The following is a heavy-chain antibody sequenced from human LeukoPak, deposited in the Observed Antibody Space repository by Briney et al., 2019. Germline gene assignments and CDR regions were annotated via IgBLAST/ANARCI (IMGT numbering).Heavy chain of an antibody. J-gene: IGHJ4*02. D-gene: IGHD1-1*01. CDR1: GFTFTTYY. CDR3: ARENWSNDY. V-gene: IGHV3-7*01. Sequence: PGGSLRLSCAASGFTFTTYYMTLVRQAPGKGLEWLANISQDGRTKYYADSVESRFAISRDNAINSVFLQMNSVRAEDTAVYYCARENWSNDYWGQGTLVTVSS. CDR2: ISQDGRTK.